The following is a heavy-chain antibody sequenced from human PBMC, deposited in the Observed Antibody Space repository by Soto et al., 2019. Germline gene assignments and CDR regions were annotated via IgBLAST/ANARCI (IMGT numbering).Heavy chain of an antibody. Sequence: EVQLVESGGGLVQPGGSLRLSCAASGFTVSSNYMSWVRQAPGKGLEWVSVIYSGGSTYYADSVKGRFTISRHNSKNTLYLQMNSLRAEDTAVYSCAREVRGTVYYYYYTDVGVKATTVTVSS. CDR2: IYSGGST. CDR3: AREVRGTVYYYYYTDV. J-gene: IGHJ6*03. CDR1: GFTVSSNY. D-gene: IGHD3-10*01. V-gene: IGHV3-53*04.